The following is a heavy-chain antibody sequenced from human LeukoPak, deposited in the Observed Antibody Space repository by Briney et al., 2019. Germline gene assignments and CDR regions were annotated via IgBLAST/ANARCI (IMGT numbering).Heavy chain of an antibody. CDR3: ARDAAIGAAGVFDS. V-gene: IGHV4-4*07. D-gene: IGHD6-13*01. J-gene: IGHJ4*02. CDR1: GGTISSYY. CDR2: IYFSRTP. Sequence: SETLSLTCIASGGTISSYYLSWIRQPAGKGLEWIGRIYFSRTPKYNPALESRVIMSVDTSKNQFSLKLTSVTAADTAVYYCARDAAIGAAGVFDSWGQGTLVIVSS.